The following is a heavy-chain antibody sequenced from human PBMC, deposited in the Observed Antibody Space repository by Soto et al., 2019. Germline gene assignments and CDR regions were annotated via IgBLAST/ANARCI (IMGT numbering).Heavy chain of an antibody. CDR3: ARDLSRTATLDY. Sequence: ASVKVSCKASGYTFTSYDINWVRQAPGQGLEWMGWINPSSGNTNYAQKFQGRVTMTRDTSISTAYMELSRLRSDDTAVYYCARDLSRTATLDYWGQGTLVTVSS. CDR2: INPSSGNT. CDR1: GYTFTSYD. V-gene: IGHV1-2*02. D-gene: IGHD1-1*01. J-gene: IGHJ4*02.